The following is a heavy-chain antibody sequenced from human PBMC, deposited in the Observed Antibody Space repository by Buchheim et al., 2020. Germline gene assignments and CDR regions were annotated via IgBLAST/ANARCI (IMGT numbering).Heavy chain of an antibody. CDR3: VRDLVGGSDF. V-gene: IGHV3-74*01. Sequence: EVQLLESGGGSVQPGGSLRLSCAASGFTFSSFWMHWVRQVPGKGLVLVSPTDDYGNITDYADSVKGRFTISRDNPRNTLSLQMKNLRAEDMAVYNCVRDLVGGSDFWGQGIL. CDR2: TDDYGNIT. CDR1: GFTFSSFW. J-gene: IGHJ4*02. D-gene: IGHD6-25*01.